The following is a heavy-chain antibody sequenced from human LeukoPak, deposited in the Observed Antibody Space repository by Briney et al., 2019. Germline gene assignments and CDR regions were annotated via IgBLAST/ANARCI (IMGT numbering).Heavy chain of an antibody. CDR3: ARGNFWSGYYSDY. V-gene: IGHV3-48*04. D-gene: IGHD3-3*01. J-gene: IGHJ4*02. CDR1: GFTFSSYS. CDR2: ISSSSSTI. Sequence: GGSLRLSCAASGFTFSSYSMNWVRQAPGKGLEWVSYISSSSSTIYYADSVKGRFTISRDNAKDSLYLQMNSLRAEDTAVYYCARGNFWSGYYSDYWGQGTLVTVSS.